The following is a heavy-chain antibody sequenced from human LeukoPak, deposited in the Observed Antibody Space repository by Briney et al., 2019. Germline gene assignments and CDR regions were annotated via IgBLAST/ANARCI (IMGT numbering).Heavy chain of an antibody. J-gene: IGHJ3*02. V-gene: IGHV3-23*01. Sequence: GGSLRLSCAASGFTFTTYAMSWVRQAPGKGLEWVSAISVSGSSTYYADSVKGRFTISRDNPRNTLYLQMNSLRAEDTAVYYCAKDTDKYYYGSSGDDAFDIWGQGAMVTVS. D-gene: IGHD3-22*01. CDR3: AKDTDKYYYGSSGDDAFDI. CDR2: ISVSGSST. CDR1: GFTFTTYA.